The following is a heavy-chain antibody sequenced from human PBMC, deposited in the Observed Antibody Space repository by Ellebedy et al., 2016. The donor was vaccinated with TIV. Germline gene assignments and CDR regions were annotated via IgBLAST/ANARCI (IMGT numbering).Heavy chain of an antibody. D-gene: IGHD6-13*01. Sequence: GGSLRLSCAASGFTFSSYSMNWVRQAPGKGLEWVSSISSSRSYIYYADSVKGRFTISRDNAKNSLYLQMNSLRAEDTAVYYCARGALGIAAAGYNGYWGQGTLVTVSS. V-gene: IGHV3-21*01. CDR2: ISSSRSYI. CDR3: ARGALGIAAAGYNGY. J-gene: IGHJ4*02. CDR1: GFTFSSYS.